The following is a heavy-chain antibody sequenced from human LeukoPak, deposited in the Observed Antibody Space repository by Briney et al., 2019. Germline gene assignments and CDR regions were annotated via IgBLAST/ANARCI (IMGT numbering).Heavy chain of an antibody. CDR3: ARGRGQVVFDY. V-gene: IGHV1-69*05. Sequence: GASVKVSCKASGGTFSNLHIAWVRQAPGQGFEWMGGIIPLSGTPNYAQKFQGRVTITTDDSSTTAYMELRSLRSDDTAVYYCARGRGQVVFDYWGQGTLVTVSS. CDR2: IIPLSGTP. D-gene: IGHD3-10*01. CDR1: GGTFSNLH. J-gene: IGHJ4*02.